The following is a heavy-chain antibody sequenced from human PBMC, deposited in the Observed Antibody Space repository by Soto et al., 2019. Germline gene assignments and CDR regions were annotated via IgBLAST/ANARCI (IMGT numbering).Heavy chain of an antibody. CDR2: ISSSSSTI. CDR3: ARDRYYDILTGYYREINY. J-gene: IGHJ4*02. CDR1: GFTFSSYS. Sequence: GGSLRLSCAASGFTFSSYSMNWVRQAPGKGLEWVSYISSSSSTIYYADSVKGRFTISRDNAKNSLYLQMNSLRDEDTAVYYCARDRYYDILTGYYREINYWGQGTLVTVSS. D-gene: IGHD3-9*01. V-gene: IGHV3-48*02.